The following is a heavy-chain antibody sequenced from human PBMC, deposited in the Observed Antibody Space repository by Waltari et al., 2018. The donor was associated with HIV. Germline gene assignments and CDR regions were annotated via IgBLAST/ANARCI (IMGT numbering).Heavy chain of an antibody. V-gene: IGHV3-30*01. CDR2: IAYDGTNK. CDR3: ARDQAGGDYYYSGMDV. Sequence: QVQLVESGGGVVQPARSLRLSCAASGFIFRSYAMHWVRQAPGRGLEWVAVIAYDGTNKYQADSVKGRFTISRDNSKNTLYLQMNSLRTEDTAVYYCARDQAGGDYYYSGMDVWGQGTTVTVSS. J-gene: IGHJ6*02. D-gene: IGHD2-8*02. CDR1: GFIFRSYA.